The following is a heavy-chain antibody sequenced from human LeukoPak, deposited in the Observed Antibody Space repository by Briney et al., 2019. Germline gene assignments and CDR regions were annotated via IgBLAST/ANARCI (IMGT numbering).Heavy chain of an antibody. CDR2: IYYSGST. Sequence: SETLSLTCTVSGGSISSSSYYWGWIRQPPGKGLEWIGSIYYSGSTYYNPSLKSRVPISVDTSKNQFSLKLSSVTAADTAVYYCARHVYDYDFWSGHCGYFDYWGQGTLVTVSS. CDR1: GGSISSSSYY. CDR3: ARHVYDYDFWSGHCGYFDY. V-gene: IGHV4-39*01. D-gene: IGHD3-3*01. J-gene: IGHJ4*02.